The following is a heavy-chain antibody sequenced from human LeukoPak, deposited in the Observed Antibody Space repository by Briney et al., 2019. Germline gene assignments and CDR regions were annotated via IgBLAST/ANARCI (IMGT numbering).Heavy chain of an antibody. D-gene: IGHD3-10*01. CDR2: IYYSGST. CDR3: ARHGKQMKKDGSGNYANGTIDY. CDR1: GGSISSYY. J-gene: IGHJ4*02. V-gene: IGHV4-59*08. Sequence: SETLSLTCTVSGGSISSYYWSWIRQPPGKGLEWIGYIYYSGSTNYNPSLKSRVTISVDTSKNQFSLKLSSVTAADTAVYYCARHGKQMKKDGSGNYANGTIDYWGQGTLVTVSS.